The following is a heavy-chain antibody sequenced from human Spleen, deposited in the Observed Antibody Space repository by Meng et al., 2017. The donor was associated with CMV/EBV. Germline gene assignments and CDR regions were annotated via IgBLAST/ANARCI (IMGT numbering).Heavy chain of an antibody. CDR2: ISGSGGST. J-gene: IGHJ4*02. CDR3: ATNSQRLLWPPEGGFDY. CDR1: GFTFSSYA. D-gene: IGHD3-10*01. V-gene: IGHV3-23*01. Sequence: GESLKISCAASGFTFSSYAMSWVRQAPGKGLEWVSAISGSGGSTYYADSVKGRFTISRDSSKNTLYLQMNSLRAEDTAVYYCATNSQRLLWPPEGGFDYWGQGTLVTVSS.